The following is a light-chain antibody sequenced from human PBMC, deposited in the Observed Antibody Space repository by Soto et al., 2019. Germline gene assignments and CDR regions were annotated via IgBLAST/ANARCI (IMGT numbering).Light chain of an antibody. V-gene: IGKV1-5*01. Sequence: DIQMTQSPSTLSASVGDRVTITCRASQSISSWLAWYQQKPGKAPKLLIYDASSLKSGVPSRFSGSGSGTEFTLTISSLQPDDFATDYCQQYNSYSLTFGGGTKVEIK. CDR1: QSISSW. CDR3: QQYNSYSLT. J-gene: IGKJ4*01. CDR2: DAS.